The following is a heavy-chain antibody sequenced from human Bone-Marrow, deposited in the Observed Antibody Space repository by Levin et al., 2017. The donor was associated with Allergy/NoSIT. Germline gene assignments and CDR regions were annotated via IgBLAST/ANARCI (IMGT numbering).Heavy chain of an antibody. CDR2: ISGSGDTT. CDR1: GFIFNNSA. Sequence: LSLTCAASGFIFNNSAMSWVRQAPGKGLEWVSSISGSGDTTSYRDSVQGRFTISRDKSTNTLYLQMTRLNADDTALYYCTKDRWVGAVDHWGQGTLVSVSS. CDR3: TKDRWVGAVDH. D-gene: IGHD1-26*01. V-gene: IGHV3-23*01. J-gene: IGHJ4*02.